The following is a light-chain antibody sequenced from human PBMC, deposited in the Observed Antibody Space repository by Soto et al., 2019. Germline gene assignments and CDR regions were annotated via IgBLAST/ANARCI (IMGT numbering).Light chain of an antibody. CDR3: QQYGSSPRT. V-gene: IGKV3-20*01. Sequence: ENMSTQSPCTLSLSPGERATLPRSASQSVSSSYLAWCQQKPGQAPRLLIYGASSRATGIPDRFSGSGSATDFTLTISRLEPEDFAVYYCQQYGSSPRTFGQGTKVDIK. CDR2: GAS. J-gene: IGKJ1*01. CDR1: QSVSSSY.